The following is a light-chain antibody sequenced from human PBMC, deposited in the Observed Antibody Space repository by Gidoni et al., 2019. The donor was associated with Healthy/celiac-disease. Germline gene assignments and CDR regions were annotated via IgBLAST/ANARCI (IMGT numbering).Light chain of an antibody. CDR2: DAY. V-gene: IGKV3-11*01. Sequence: EIVLTQSPATLSLSPGERATLSCRASQSVSSYLAWYQQKPGQAPRLLIYDAYNRATGIPARFSGSGSGTDVTRTIISLEPEEFAVYYCQQRSNWQGYSFGQVPQLEIK. CDR1: QSVSSY. J-gene: IGKJ2*01. CDR3: QQRSNWQGYS.